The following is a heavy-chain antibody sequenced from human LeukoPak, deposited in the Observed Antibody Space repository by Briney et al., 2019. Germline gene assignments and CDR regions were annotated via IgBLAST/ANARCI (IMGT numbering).Heavy chain of an antibody. CDR2: IKSKTDGGTT. CDR3: TSDSSGWWGYFDY. J-gene: IGHJ4*02. V-gene: IGHV3-15*01. Sequence: PGGSLRLSCAASGFTFSNAWMSWVRQAPGKGLEWVGRIKSKTDGGTTDYAAPVKGRFTISRDDSKNTLYLQMNSLKTEDTAVYYCTSDSSGWWGYFDYWGQGTLVTVSS. CDR1: GFTFSNAW. D-gene: IGHD6-19*01.